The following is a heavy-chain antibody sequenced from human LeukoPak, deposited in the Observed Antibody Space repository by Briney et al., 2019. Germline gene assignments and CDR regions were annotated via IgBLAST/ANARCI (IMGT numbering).Heavy chain of an antibody. CDR2: IHYSGST. CDR3: ANSRDRIHYAAFDY. CDR1: GDSINTGGYY. D-gene: IGHD4-17*01. Sequence: PSETLSLTCTVSGDSINTGGYYWSWVRQLPGEGLEWIVYIHYSGSTYYNPSLNSQLAISFDTSKNQFSLKLRSVTAADTAVYFCANSRDRIHYAAFDYWGQGILVTVSS. V-gene: IGHV4-31*01. J-gene: IGHJ4*02.